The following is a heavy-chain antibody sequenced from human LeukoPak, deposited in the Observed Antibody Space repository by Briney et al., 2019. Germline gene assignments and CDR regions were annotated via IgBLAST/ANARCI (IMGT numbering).Heavy chain of an antibody. CDR2: VYYSGST. V-gene: IGHV4-59*01. Sequence: SETLSLTCTVSGGSLSSYYWSWIRQPPGRGLEWIGYVYYSGSTNYNPSLKSRVTISVDTSKNQFSLKLSSVTAADTAVYYCATRLFTDASGSYHYFDYWGQGTLVTVSS. D-gene: IGHD1-26*01. J-gene: IGHJ4*02. CDR1: GGSLSSYY. CDR3: ATRLFTDASGSYHYFDY.